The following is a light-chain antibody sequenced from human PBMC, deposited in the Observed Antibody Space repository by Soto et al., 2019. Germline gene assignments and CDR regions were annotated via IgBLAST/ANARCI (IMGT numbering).Light chain of an antibody. CDR2: EVS. Sequence: QSVLTQPPSASGSPGQSVTISCTGSSRDIGTTNYVSWYQHHPGKAPKLMIYEVSKRPPVVPDRFSGSASGNTASLTGSGLQAEDEADYYGGSYAGITNVVLGGGTKLPVL. V-gene: IGLV2-8*01. J-gene: IGLJ2*01. CDR3: GSYAGITNVV. CDR1: SRDIGTTNY.